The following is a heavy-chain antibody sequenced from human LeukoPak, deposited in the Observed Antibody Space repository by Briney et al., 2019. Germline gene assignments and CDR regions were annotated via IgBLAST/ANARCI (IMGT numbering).Heavy chain of an antibody. J-gene: IGHJ4*02. CDR2: ISWNSGSI. CDR3: AKDLNYYDSSGDDY. V-gene: IGHV3-9*01. CDR1: GFTFDDYA. D-gene: IGHD3-22*01. Sequence: GGSLRLSCAASGFTFDDYAMHWVRQAPGKGLEWVSGISWNSGSIGYADSVKGRFTISRDNSKNTLYLQMNSLRAEDTAVYYCAKDLNYYDSSGDDYWGQGTLVTVSS.